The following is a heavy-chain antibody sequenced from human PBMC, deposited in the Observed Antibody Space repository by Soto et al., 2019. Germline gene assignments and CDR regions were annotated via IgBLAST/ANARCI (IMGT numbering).Heavy chain of an antibody. CDR3: LRYRALYGDDGYFQH. J-gene: IGHJ1*01. Sequence: SETLSLTCTASGGTISSYDWRWIRQPPGKGLEWIGYIYYSGSTKYNSSSKSRVTTSVETSKNKFSLQQSYFTEADKAVYYCLRYRALYGDDGYFQHWGQGTLVTVSS. V-gene: IGHV4-59*01. CDR2: IYYSGST. D-gene: IGHD4-17*01. CDR1: GGTISSYD.